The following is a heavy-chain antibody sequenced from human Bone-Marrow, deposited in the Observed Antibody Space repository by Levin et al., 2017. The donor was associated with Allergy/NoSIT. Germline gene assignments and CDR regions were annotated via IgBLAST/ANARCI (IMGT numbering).Heavy chain of an antibody. CDR2: ISSHGSDK. V-gene: IGHV3-30*18. J-gene: IGHJ4*02. Sequence: PGGSLRLSCAASGFMFSNYGMHWVRQAPGKGLQWVAVISSHGSDKYYADSVKGRFTISRDNSKNTLYLQMNSLRAEDTAVYYCAKDRNGAFWALDFWGQGTLVTVSS. CDR1: GFMFSNYG. D-gene: IGHD3-3*01. CDR3: AKDRNGAFWALDF.